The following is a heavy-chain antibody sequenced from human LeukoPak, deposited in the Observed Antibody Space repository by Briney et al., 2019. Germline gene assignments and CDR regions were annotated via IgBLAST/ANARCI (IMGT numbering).Heavy chain of an antibody. CDR1: GYTFTGYY. D-gene: IGHD3-10*02. J-gene: IGHJ4*02. CDR3: AKNFRAHTVNVRWVIDY. V-gene: IGHV1-2*02. CDR2: INLNSGDT. Sequence: ASVKVSCQASGYTFTGYYMHRVRPAPGQGLEWMGWINLNSGDTNYAQKFQGRVTMTRDTSISTAYMEVSRLRSDDTAVYYCAKNFRAHTVNVRWVIDYWGQGALVTVSS.